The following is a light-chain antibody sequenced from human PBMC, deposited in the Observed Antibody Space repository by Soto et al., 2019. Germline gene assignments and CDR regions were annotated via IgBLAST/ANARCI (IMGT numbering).Light chain of an antibody. CDR2: GAS. CDR3: QQYGVSPRT. V-gene: IGKV3-20*01. Sequence: EIVLTQSPASVSLSPGDRATLSCRASQSVSSSYLAWYQQRPGQAPRLLIYGASSRATGIPDRFSGSGSGTDFSLTISRLEPEDFAVYYCQQYGVSPRTFGQGTKVDIK. J-gene: IGKJ1*01. CDR1: QSVSSSY.